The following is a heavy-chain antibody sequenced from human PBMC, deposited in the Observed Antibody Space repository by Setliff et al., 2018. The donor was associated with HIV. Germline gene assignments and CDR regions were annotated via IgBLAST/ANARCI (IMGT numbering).Heavy chain of an antibody. Sequence: SETLSLTCTVSGGSINSGNNYWNWIRQSPGKGLEWIGEIDHRGGYNYNPSFSSRVTISVDASKRQFSLKLRSVTPEDSAVYYCARDGTRQMWGSDYFHNYYIDVWDKGTTVTVSS. CDR2: IDHRGGY. CDR3: ARDGTRQMWGSDYFHNYYIDV. J-gene: IGHJ6*03. V-gene: IGHV4-39*02. D-gene: IGHD1-7*01. CDR1: GGSINSGNNY.